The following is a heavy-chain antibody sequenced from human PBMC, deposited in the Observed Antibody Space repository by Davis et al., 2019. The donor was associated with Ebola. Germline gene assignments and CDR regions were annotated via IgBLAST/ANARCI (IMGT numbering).Heavy chain of an antibody. CDR1: GDSVSSNSGA. CDR3: ARGWLRRGMDV. D-gene: IGHD5-18*01. CDR2: TYYSSKWYK. J-gene: IGHJ6*04. Sequence: HSQTLSLTCDISGDSVSSNSGAWNWIRQSPSRGLEWLGRTYYSSKWYKDYAVSVKSRITINLDTSKNQFSLQLDSVTPEDTALYYCARGWLRRGMDVWGEGTTVTVSS. V-gene: IGHV6-1*01.